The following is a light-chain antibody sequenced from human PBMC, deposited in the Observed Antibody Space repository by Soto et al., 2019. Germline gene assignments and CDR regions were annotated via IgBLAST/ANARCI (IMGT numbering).Light chain of an antibody. CDR3: QQYLHNPRT. Sequence: DAVVTQSPNSLAASLGERATISCKSSQSVLYSPNNENYLAWYQQRPGQPPKLLIYWASNRVSGVPDRFSGSGSGTDFTLTISSLQAEDVAVYYCQQYLHNPRTFGQGTRVE. J-gene: IGKJ1*01. CDR1: QSVLYSPNNENY. CDR2: WAS. V-gene: IGKV4-1*01.